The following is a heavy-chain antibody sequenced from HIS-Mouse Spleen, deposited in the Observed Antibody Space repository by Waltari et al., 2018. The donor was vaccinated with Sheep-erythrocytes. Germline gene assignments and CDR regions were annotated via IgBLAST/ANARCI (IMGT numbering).Heavy chain of an antibody. CDR1: GGSISSSSYY. CDR3: ARHGYYDSNSFDY. J-gene: IGHJ4*02. Sequence: QLQLQESGPGLVKPSETLPLTCTVSGGSISSSSYYLGWIRQPPGKGLEWIGSIYYSGSTYYNPSLKSRVTISVDTSKNQFSLKLSSVTAADTAVYYCARHGYYDSNSFDYWGQGTLVTVSS. D-gene: IGHD3-22*01. CDR2: IYYSGST. V-gene: IGHV4-39*01.